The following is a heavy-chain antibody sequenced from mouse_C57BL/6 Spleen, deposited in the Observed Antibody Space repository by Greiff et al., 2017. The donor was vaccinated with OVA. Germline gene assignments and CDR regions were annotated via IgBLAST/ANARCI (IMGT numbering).Heavy chain of an antibody. CDR3: ARRGDLYYGNYDAMDY. CDR1: GFTFSSYG. Sequence: EVKLVESGGDLVKPGGSLKLSCAASGFTFSSYGMSWVRQTPDTRLEWVATISSGGSYISYPDSVKGRFTISRDNAKNTLYLQMSSLKSEDTAMYYCARRGDLYYGNYDAMDYWGQGTSVTGSS. V-gene: IGHV5-6*02. D-gene: IGHD2-1*01. CDR2: ISSGGSYI. J-gene: IGHJ4*01.